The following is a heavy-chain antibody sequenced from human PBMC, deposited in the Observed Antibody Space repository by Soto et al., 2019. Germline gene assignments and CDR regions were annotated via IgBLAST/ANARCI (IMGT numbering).Heavy chain of an antibody. D-gene: IGHD6-19*01. J-gene: IGHJ3*02. V-gene: IGHV3-66*01. CDR3: AREEVANSSGCII. CDR2: IYSGGST. CDR1: GFTVSSNY. Sequence: EVQLVESGGGLVQPGGSLRLSCAASGFTVSSNYMSWVRQAPGKGLEWVSVIYSGGSTYYADSVKGSFTISRDKSKNTRYRQMNSLRAEDTAVYYCAREEVANSSGCIIWGQGKMVTVSS.